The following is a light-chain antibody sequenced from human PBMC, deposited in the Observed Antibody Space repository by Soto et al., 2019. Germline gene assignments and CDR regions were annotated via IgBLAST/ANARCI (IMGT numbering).Light chain of an antibody. CDR2: DAS. CDR3: QQRSNWPWT. J-gene: IGKJ1*01. CDR1: QSISSY. Sequence: EIVLTQSPATLSLPPGERATLSCRASQSISSYLAWYQQKPGQAPRLLIYDASNRATGIPARFSGSGSGTDLTLTISSLEPEEFAVYYCQQRSNWPWTFGQGTKVEIK. V-gene: IGKV3-11*01.